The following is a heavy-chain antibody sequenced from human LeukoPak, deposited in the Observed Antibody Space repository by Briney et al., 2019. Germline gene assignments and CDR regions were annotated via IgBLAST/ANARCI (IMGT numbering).Heavy chain of an antibody. V-gene: IGHV1-69*04. D-gene: IGHD3-22*01. CDR3: ASPDYYDSSGFDY. J-gene: IGHJ4*02. CDR1: GGTFSSYA. Sequence: ASVKVSCKASGGTFSSYAISWVRQAPGQGLEWMGRIIPILGIANYAQKFQGRVTITADKSTSTAYMELSSLRSEDTAVYYCASPDYYDSSGFDYWAREPWSPSPQ. CDR2: IIPILGIA.